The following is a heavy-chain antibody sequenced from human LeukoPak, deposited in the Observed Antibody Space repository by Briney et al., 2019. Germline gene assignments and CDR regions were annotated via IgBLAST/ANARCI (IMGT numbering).Heavy chain of an antibody. CDR1: GGSFSSYY. Sequence: PSETLSLTCAVYGGSFSSYYWSWIRQPPGKGLEWIGYIYYSGSTNYNPSLKSRVTISVKTSKNQFSLKLSSVTAADTAVYYCARVTGYMIEDYFDYWGREPWSPSPQ. CDR3: ARVTGYMIEDYFDY. CDR2: IYYSGST. D-gene: IGHD3-22*01. V-gene: IGHV4-59*01. J-gene: IGHJ4*02.